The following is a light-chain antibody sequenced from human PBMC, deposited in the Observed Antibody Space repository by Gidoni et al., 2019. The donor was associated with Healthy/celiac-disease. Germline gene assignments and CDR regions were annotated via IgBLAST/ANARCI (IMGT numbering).Light chain of an antibody. CDR3: CSYAGSYAV. CDR2: EVS. CDR1: SSAVGSYNL. J-gene: IGLJ7*01. Sequence: QSALPQPASVSGSPGQSITISCPGTSSAVGSYNLVSWYQQHHGTAPKLRIYEVSKRPSGVSNRFSGSKSGNTASLTISGLQAEDEADYYCCSYAGSYAVFGGGTQLTVL. V-gene: IGLV2-23*02.